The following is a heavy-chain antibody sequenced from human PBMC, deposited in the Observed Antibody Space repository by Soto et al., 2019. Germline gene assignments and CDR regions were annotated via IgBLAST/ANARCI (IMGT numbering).Heavy chain of an antibody. J-gene: IGHJ3*02. Sequence: QLHLVQSGAVVKKPGASVTVSCSASGYPVTAYYMHWVRQAPGRGLEWMGGINPATGAAKYTQTCQGRVNTTRDTATSTVIMGLRGLTSEDTAVFFCARGGGVGVAGSAAFDMWGQGTLVTVSS. V-gene: IGHV1-2*02. CDR3: ARGGGVGVAGSAAFDM. D-gene: IGHD3-3*01. CDR2: INPATGAA. CDR1: GYPVTAYY.